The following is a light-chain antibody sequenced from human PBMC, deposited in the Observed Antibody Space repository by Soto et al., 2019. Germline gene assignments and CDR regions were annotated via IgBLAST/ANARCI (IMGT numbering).Light chain of an antibody. Sequence: EIQMTQSPSTLSASVGDRVTITCRASQSISSWLAWYQQKPGKAPKLLIYKASSLESGVPSRFSGSGSGTEFTLTISSLQPDDFATYYCQQYNSYSLTFGGGTKVDI. CDR1: QSISSW. CDR3: QQYNSYSLT. J-gene: IGKJ4*01. CDR2: KAS. V-gene: IGKV1-5*03.